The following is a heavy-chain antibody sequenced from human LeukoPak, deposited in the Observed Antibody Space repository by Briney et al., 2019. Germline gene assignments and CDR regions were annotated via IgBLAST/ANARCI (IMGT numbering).Heavy chain of an antibody. Sequence: SVKVSCTASGGTFSSYAISWVRQAPGQGLEWMGGIIPIFGTANYAQKFQGRVTITADESTSTAYMELSSLRSEDTAVYYCARTSYDYVWGSYRLFDYWGQGTLVTVSS. V-gene: IGHV1-69*13. CDR2: IIPIFGTA. D-gene: IGHD3-16*02. CDR1: GGTFSSYA. J-gene: IGHJ4*02. CDR3: ARTSYDYVWGSYRLFDY.